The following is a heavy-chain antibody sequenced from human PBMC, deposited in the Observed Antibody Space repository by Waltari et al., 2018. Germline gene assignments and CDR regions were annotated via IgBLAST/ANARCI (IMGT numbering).Heavy chain of an antibody. CDR1: GFTFNRHW. V-gene: IGHV3-7*03. CDR3: ARDWPSSGYYRGKYYYYGMDV. J-gene: IGHJ6*02. CDR2: IKQDGGEK. D-gene: IGHD3-22*01. Sequence: EVRLVEAGGGLVQPGGSLRLSCAASGFTFNRHWMSWVRRAPGKGLEWVANIKQDGGEKYYLDSVKGRFTISRDNAKNSLYLQMNSLRADDTAVYYCARDWPSSGYYRGKYYYYGMDVWGQGTTVTVSS.